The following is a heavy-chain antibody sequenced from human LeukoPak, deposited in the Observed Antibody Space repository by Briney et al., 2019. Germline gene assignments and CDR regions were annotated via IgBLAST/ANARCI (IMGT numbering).Heavy chain of an antibody. CDR1: GFTFSSYS. V-gene: IGHV3-21*01. J-gene: IGHJ4*02. CDR2: ISSSSSYI. CDR3: ARDGIAAAGIYFDY. D-gene: IGHD6-13*01. Sequence: GGSLRLSCAASGFTFSSYSMNWVRQAPGKGLEWVSSISSSSSYIYYADSVKGRFTISRDNARNSLYLQTNSLRAEDTAVYYCARDGIAAAGIYFDYWGQGTLVTVSS.